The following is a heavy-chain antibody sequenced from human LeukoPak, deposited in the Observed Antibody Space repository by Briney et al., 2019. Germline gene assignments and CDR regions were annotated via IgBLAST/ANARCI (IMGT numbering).Heavy chain of an antibody. CDR2: ITGSGTIK. CDR3: ARDLAYYYDSSGHIGEVYFGY. Sequence: GGSLRLSCAASGFTFNSFAMSWVRQAPGKGLQWVSTITGSGTIKFHADSVKGRFTISRDNAKNSLYLQMNSLRAEDTAVYYCARDLAYYYDSSGHIGEVYFGYWGRGTLVTVSS. V-gene: IGHV3-21*01. J-gene: IGHJ2*01. CDR1: GFTFNSFA. D-gene: IGHD3-22*01.